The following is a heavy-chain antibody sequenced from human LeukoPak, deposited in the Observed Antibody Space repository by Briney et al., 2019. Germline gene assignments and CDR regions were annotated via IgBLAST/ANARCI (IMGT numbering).Heavy chain of an antibody. V-gene: IGHV3-53*01. Sequence: SGGSLRLSCAVSGFTVRSHFMAWVRQAPGKGLEWVSVLDTGGATHYADSVKGRFTISRDNTWNTLFLQMNSLRDEDTAVYYCASEFRDAFDVWGQGTRVTVSS. J-gene: IGHJ3*01. CDR3: ASEFRDAFDV. D-gene: IGHD3-10*01. CDR2: LDTGGAT. CDR1: GFTVRSHF.